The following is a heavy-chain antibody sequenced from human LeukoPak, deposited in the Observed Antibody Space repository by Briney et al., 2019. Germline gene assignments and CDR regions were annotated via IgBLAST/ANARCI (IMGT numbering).Heavy chain of an antibody. CDR1: GFTFSSSA. J-gene: IGHJ5*02. Sequence: GGSLRLSCAASGFTFSSSAMSWVRQAPGPGLAWFSAISGSGGSTYYADSVKGRFTISRDNSKNTLYLQMNSLRAEDTAVYFFEKKSAYDILTGYYDNWFDPWGQGTLVTVSS. CDR3: EKKSAYDILTGYYDNWFDP. CDR2: ISGSGGST. D-gene: IGHD3-9*01. V-gene: IGHV3-23*01.